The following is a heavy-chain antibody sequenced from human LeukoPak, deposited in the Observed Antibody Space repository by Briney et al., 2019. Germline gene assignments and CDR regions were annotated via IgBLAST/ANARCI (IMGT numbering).Heavy chain of an antibody. J-gene: IGHJ3*02. Sequence: GGSLRLSCAASGFTFSSYWMSWVRQAPGKGLEWVANIKQDGSEKYYVDSVKGRFTISRDNAKNSQYLQMNSLRAEDTAVYYCARDRGGLTTVVTSGLAFDIWGQGTMVTVSS. CDR3: ARDRGGLTTVVTSGLAFDI. CDR1: GFTFSSYW. V-gene: IGHV3-7*01. CDR2: IKQDGSEK. D-gene: IGHD4-23*01.